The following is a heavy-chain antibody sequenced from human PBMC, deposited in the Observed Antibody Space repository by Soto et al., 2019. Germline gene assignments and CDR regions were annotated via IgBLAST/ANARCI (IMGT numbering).Heavy chain of an antibody. CDR3: AKGGGNSGFDY. D-gene: IGHD3-10*01. V-gene: IGHV3-30*18. CDR1: GFTFSSYG. J-gene: IGHJ4*02. CDR2: ISYDGSNK. Sequence: QVQLVESGGGVVQPGRSLRLSCAASGFTFSSYGMHWVRQAPGKGLEWVAVISYDGSNKYYADSVKGRFTISRDNSKNTLYPQMNSLRAEDTAVYYCAKGGGNSGFDYWGQGTLVTVSS.